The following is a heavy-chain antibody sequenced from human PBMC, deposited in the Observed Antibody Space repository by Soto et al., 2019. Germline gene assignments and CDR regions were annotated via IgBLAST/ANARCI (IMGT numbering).Heavy chain of an antibody. J-gene: IGHJ4*02. CDR1: GFTFSSYG. V-gene: IGHV3-30*18. Sequence: GGSLRLSCAASGFTFSSYGMHWVRQAPGKGLEWVAVISYDGSNKYYADSVKGRFTISRDNSKNTLYLQMNSLRAEDTAVYYSGKDRDEYGFYSFDDWGQGTLVTVSA. D-gene: IGHD4-17*01. CDR3: GKDRDEYGFYSFDD. CDR2: ISYDGSNK.